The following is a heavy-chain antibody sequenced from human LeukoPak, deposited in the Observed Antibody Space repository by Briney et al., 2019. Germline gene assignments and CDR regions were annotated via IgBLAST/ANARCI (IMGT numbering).Heavy chain of an antibody. CDR1: GYSFTPYW. D-gene: IGHD2-15*01. Sequence: GESLKIFRRGSGYSFTPYWNAWVRQMPGKGLEWMGIIYPGDSDTRHSPSFQGQVTISVAKSISTVYLQWSSLKASDTAMYYCAIVATASFDPWGEGTLVTVSS. CDR2: IYPGDSDT. J-gene: IGHJ5*02. CDR3: AIVATASFDP. V-gene: IGHV5-51*01.